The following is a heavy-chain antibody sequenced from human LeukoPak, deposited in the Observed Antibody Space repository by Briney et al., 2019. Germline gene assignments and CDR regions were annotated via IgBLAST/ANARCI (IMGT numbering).Heavy chain of an antibody. J-gene: IGHJ4*02. CDR1: GYTFTGYY. Sequence: GASVKVSCKASGYTFTGYYMHWVRQAPGQGLEWMGWINPNSGGTNYAQKFQGRVTMTRDTSISTAYMELSRLRSDDTAVYYCAREGYYDSSGYYYWGQGTLVTVSP. CDR3: AREGYYDSSGYYY. CDR2: INPNSGGT. D-gene: IGHD3-22*01. V-gene: IGHV1-2*02.